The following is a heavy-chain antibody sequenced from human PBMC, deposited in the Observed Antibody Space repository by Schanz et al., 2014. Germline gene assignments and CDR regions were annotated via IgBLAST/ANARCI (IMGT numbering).Heavy chain of an antibody. CDR2: ITYNGGTI. J-gene: IGHJ4*02. D-gene: IGHD1-1*01. CDR1: GFSLDIFA. Sequence: EVQLAESGGGLVQPGGSLRLSCATSGFSLDIFAVSWVRQAPGKGLEWISYITYNGGTIYYADSVKGRFTISRDNAKNSLYLEMNSLRAEDTALYYCARDRRNADLDYWGQGTLVTVSS. V-gene: IGHV3-48*01. CDR3: ARDRRNADLDY.